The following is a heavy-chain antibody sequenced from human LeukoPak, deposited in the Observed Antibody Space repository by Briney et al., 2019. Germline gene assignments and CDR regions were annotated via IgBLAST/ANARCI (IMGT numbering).Heavy chain of an antibody. CDR3: ARFRQNPRYYYGSGSYFDY. V-gene: IGHV1-3*01. D-gene: IGHD3-10*01. CDR1: GGTFSSYA. Sequence: ASVKVSCKASGGTFSSYAISWVRQAPGQRLEWMGWINAGNGNTKYSQKFQGRVTITRDTSASTAYMELSSLRSEDTAVYYCARFRQNPRYYYGSGSYFDYWGQGTLVTVSS. J-gene: IGHJ4*02. CDR2: INAGNGNT.